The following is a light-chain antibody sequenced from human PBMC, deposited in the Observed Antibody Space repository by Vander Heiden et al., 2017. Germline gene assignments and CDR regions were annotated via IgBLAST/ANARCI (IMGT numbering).Light chain of an antibody. CDR2: RDT. CDR1: NIGSKN. V-gene: IGLV3-9*01. J-gene: IGLJ2*01. Sequence: SYYLSQARSMSVPLGQTATITCEGENIGSKNVHWYQQKPGQAPILVIYRDTNRPSGIPDRFSGSNSGNAATLTITRAQAEDEADYYCQGWDSYTVIVGGGTKLSVL. CDR3: QGWDSYTVI.